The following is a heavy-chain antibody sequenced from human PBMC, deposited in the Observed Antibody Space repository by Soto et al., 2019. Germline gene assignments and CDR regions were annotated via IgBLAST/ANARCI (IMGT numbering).Heavy chain of an antibody. CDR2: IGTAGDT. Sequence: GGSLSLSCAASGFTFSSYDMHWVRQATGKGLEWVSAIGTAGDTYYPGSVKGRFTISRENAKNSLYLQMNSLRAEDTAVYYCARACGRGDCYQPDYYYYGMDVWGQGTTVTVSS. CDR1: GFTFSSYD. CDR3: ARACGRGDCYQPDYYYYGMDV. J-gene: IGHJ6*02. V-gene: IGHV3-13*01. D-gene: IGHD2-21*01.